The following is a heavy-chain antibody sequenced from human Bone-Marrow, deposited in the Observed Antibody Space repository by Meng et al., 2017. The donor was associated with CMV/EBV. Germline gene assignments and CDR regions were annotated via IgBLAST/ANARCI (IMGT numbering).Heavy chain of an antibody. J-gene: IGHJ6*02. CDR2: IEWDDDK. Sequence: SGPTLVKPTQTLTLTCTFSGFSLSTSGMRVNWIRQPPGKALEWLARIEWDDDKFYSTSLKTRLTMSKDTSKNQVVLTMTNMDPVDTATYYCARMRGDYAMDVWGQGTTVTSP. CDR3: ARMRGDYAMDV. V-gene: IGHV2-70D*14. CDR1: GFSLSTSGMR.